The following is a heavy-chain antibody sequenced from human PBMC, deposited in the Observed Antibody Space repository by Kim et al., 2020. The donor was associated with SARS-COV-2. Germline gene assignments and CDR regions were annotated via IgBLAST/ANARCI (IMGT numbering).Heavy chain of an antibody. CDR2: INPNSGDT. CDR1: GYTFTGYY. J-gene: IGHJ4*02. Sequence: ASVKVSCKASGYTFTGYYMHWVRQAPGQGLEWVGWINPNSGDTNYAQRFQGRVTMTRDTSINTVYMELSRLRSDDTAVYYCATEEFDYWGQGTLVTVSS. CDR3: ATEEFDY. V-gene: IGHV1-2*02.